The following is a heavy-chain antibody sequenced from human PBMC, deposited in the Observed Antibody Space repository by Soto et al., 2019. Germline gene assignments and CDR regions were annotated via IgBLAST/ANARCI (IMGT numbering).Heavy chain of an antibody. V-gene: IGHV3-33*01. CDR1: GFTFSSYG. CDR2: IWYDGSNK. Sequence: PGGSLRLSCAASGFTFSSYGMHWVRQAPGKGLEWVAVIWYDGSNKYYADSVKGRFTISRDNSKNTLYLQMNSLRAEDTAVYYCARDEINWNPDYYYYGMDVWGQGTTVTVSS. J-gene: IGHJ6*02. D-gene: IGHD1-20*01. CDR3: ARDEINWNPDYYYYGMDV.